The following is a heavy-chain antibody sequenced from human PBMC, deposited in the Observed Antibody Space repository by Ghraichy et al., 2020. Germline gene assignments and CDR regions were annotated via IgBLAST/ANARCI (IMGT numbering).Heavy chain of an antibody. CDR2: IRYDGNNK. CDR1: GFTFSNYG. D-gene: IGHD3-10*01. V-gene: IGHV3-30*02. Sequence: GGSLRHTCAVSGFTFSNYGMHWVRQAPGKGLEWVAFIRYDGNNKYYADSVKGRFTISRDNSKNTVYLQMNSLRAEDTAIYYCAKDHQLMIRGVNLNYFDYWGQGTLVTLSS. J-gene: IGHJ4*02. CDR3: AKDHQLMIRGVNLNYFDY.